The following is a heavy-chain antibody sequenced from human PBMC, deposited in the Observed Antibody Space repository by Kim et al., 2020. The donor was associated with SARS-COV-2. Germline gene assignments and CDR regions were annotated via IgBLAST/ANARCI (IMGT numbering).Heavy chain of an antibody. V-gene: IGHV1-2*05. J-gene: IGHJ6*02. Sequence: ASVKVSCTASGYSFSGSFINWVRLTPGRGLEWMGRVNPGTGVTKYAELFQGRGFMTRDTTINSAYMELRGLTSDDSVVYFCARDPGIVISEQYQYHGMDVWDQGT. CDR3: ARDPGIVISEQYQYHGMDV. D-gene: IGHD3-22*01. CDR2: VNPGTGVT. CDR1: GYSFSGSF.